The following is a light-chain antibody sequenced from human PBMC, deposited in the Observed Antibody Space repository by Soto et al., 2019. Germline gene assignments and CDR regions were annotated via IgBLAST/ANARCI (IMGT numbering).Light chain of an antibody. J-gene: IGLJ2*01. V-gene: IGLV2-11*01. CDR1: SSDVGGYHY. CDR2: DVN. CDR3: CSYAGSDTLV. Sequence: QSALTQPRSVSGSPGQSVTLSCTGTSSDVGGYHYVSWYQHHPGKAPKIIIYDVNKRPSGVPARFSGSKSGNTASLTISGLQTEDEADYYCCSYAGSDTLVFGGVTKLTVL.